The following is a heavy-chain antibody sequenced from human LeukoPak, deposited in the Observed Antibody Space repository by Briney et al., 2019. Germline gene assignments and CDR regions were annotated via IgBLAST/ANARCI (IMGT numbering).Heavy chain of an antibody. V-gene: IGHV3-30*02. D-gene: IGHD6-19*01. Sequence: GGSRRLSCAASGFTFSNHGMHWVRQAPGKGLEWVAFIRYDGSNKYYADSVKGRFTISRDDSKNTLYLQMNSLRAEDTAVYYCAKDEGGTIAVFRTDYWGQGTLVTVSS. J-gene: IGHJ4*02. CDR1: GFTFSNHG. CDR2: IRYDGSNK. CDR3: AKDEGGTIAVFRTDY.